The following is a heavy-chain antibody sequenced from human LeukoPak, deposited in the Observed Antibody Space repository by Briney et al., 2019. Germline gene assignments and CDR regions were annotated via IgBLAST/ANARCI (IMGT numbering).Heavy chain of an antibody. J-gene: IGHJ4*02. CDR2: MNPNSGNT. D-gene: IGHD2-15*01. V-gene: IGHV1-8*03. CDR1: GYTFTSYD. CDR3: ARGLASRRYCSGGSCYAPDY. Sequence: ASVKVSCKASGYTFTSYDINWVRQATGQGLEWMGWMNPNSGNTGYAQKFQGRVTITRNTSISTAYMELSSLRSEDTAVYYCARGLASRRYCSGGSCYAPDYWGQGTLVTVSS.